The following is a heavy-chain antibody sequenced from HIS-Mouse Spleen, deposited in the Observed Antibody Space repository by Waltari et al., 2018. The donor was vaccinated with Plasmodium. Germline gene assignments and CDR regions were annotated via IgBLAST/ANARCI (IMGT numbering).Heavy chain of an antibody. D-gene: IGHD6-6*01. CDR1: GFTFCRYA. J-gene: IGHJ1*01. V-gene: IGHV3-30-3*01. CDR2: ISYDGINT. CDR3: AREFAEHYSSSSDEYFQH. Sequence: QVQLVESGGGVVQPGRSLRLSCAASGFTFCRYAMHWVRQAPGKGLEWVAVISYDGINTNYAGFVKDACPVSSNNSKNTLDMQMNSLRAEDTAVYYCAREFAEHYSSSSDEYFQHWGQGTLVTVSS.